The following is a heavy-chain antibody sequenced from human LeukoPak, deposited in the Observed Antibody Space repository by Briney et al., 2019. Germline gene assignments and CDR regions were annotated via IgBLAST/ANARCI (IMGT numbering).Heavy chain of an antibody. J-gene: IGHJ4*02. CDR3: ARERGYYYDSSGYIDY. D-gene: IGHD3-22*01. CDR2: IYYSGST. CDR1: GGSISSSSYY. V-gene: IGHV4-39*07. Sequence: SETLSLTCTVSGGSISSSSYYWGWIRQPPGKGLEWIGSIYYSGSTYYNPSLKSRVTISVDTSKNQFSLKLSSVTAADTAVYYCARERGYYYDSSGYIDYWDQGTLVTVSS.